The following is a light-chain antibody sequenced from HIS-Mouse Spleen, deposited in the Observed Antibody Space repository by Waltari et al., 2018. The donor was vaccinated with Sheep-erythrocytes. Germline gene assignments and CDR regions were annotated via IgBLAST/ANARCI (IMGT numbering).Light chain of an antibody. CDR2: DAS. CDR1: QSVSSY. Sequence: EIVLTQSPATLSLPPGERATLSCRASQSVSSYLAWYQQKPGQAPRLLIYDASNRATGIPARFSGSGSRTDFTLTISSLEPEDFAVYYCQQRSNWYTFGQGTKLEIK. CDR3: QQRSNWYT. V-gene: IGKV3-11*01. J-gene: IGKJ2*01.